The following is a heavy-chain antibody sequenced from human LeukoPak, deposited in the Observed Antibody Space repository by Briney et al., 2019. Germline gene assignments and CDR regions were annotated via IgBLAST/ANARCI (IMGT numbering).Heavy chain of an antibody. D-gene: IGHD3-9*01. CDR2: ISSSSSTI. Sequence: GGSLRLSCAASGFTFSSYSMNWVRQAPGKGLEWVSYISSSSSTIYYADSVKGRFTISRDNAKNSLYLQMNSLRAEDTAVYYCARSLRYFDWLSTSPEYNRFDPWGQGTLVTVSS. CDR1: GFTFSSYS. J-gene: IGHJ5*02. CDR3: ARSLRYFDWLSTSPEYNRFDP. V-gene: IGHV3-48*01.